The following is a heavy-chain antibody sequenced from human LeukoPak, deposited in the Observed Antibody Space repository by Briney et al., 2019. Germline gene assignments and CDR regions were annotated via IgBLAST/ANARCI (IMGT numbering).Heavy chain of an antibody. D-gene: IGHD3-10*01. Sequence: GGSLRLSCAAFGFTVSVNYMNWVRQAPGKGLEWVSVIYSGGSTYYADSVKGRFTISRDNSKNTLYLQMNSLRAEDTAVYYCARGAYGSGSYGDNWFDPWGQGTLVTVSS. CDR3: ARGAYGSGSYGDNWFDP. CDR1: GFTVSVNY. J-gene: IGHJ5*02. V-gene: IGHV3-66*01. CDR2: IYSGGST.